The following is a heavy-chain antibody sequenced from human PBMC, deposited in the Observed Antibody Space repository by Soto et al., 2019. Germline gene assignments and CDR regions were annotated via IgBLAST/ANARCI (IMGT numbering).Heavy chain of an antibody. CDR2: INSDGSGT. Sequence: PGGSLRLSCAASGFTFSSYWMHWVRQAPGKGLVWVSRINSDGSGTSYADSVKGRFTISRDNAKNSLYLQMNSLRADDTAIYYCTRVLLGGYYGSDFDFWGQGTQVTVSS. V-gene: IGHV3-74*01. J-gene: IGHJ4*02. CDR1: GFTFSSYW. CDR3: TRVLLGGYYGSDFDF. D-gene: IGHD1-26*01.